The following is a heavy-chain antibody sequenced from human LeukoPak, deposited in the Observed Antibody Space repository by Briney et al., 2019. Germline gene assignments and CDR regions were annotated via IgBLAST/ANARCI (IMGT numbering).Heavy chain of an antibody. CDR1: GASVTTYY. Sequence: KPSETLSLTCTVSGASVTTYYWIWIRQPPGKGLEWITYIYYSGSTDYNPSLKSRVTISLGTSKNQLSLKLNSVTAADTAVYYCARVSAIGAFDIWGQGTMVTVSS. D-gene: IGHD5/OR15-5a*01. CDR2: IYYSGST. V-gene: IGHV4-59*02. J-gene: IGHJ3*02. CDR3: ARVSAIGAFDI.